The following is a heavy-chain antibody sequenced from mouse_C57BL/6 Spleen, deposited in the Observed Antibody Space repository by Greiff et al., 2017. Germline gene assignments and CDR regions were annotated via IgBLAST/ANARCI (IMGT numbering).Heavy chain of an antibody. Sequence: VQLQQSGPELVKPGASVKISCKASGYAFSSSWMNWVKQRPGKGLEWIGRIYPGDGDTNYNGKFKGKATLTADKSSSTAYMQLSSLTSEDSAVYFCARYPYYYGREGYYDMDYWGQGTSVTVSS. D-gene: IGHD1-1*01. V-gene: IGHV1-82*01. CDR3: ARYPYYYGREGYYDMDY. CDR1: GYAFSSSW. CDR2: IYPGDGDT. J-gene: IGHJ4*01.